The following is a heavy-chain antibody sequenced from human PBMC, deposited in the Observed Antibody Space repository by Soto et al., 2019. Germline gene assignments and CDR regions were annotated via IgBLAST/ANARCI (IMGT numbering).Heavy chain of an antibody. CDR2: IYYNGNT. V-gene: IGHV4-59*01. CDR3: ARALRGDY. J-gene: IGHJ4*02. Sequence: KTXETLSLTCTVAGDFTNFYWTWIRQPPGKGLEWIGYIYYNGNTNYNPSLKSRVTMSVDTSKNQFSLNLTSVTAADTAVYYCARALRGDYWGQGILVTVSS. D-gene: IGHD3-10*01. CDR1: GDFTNFY.